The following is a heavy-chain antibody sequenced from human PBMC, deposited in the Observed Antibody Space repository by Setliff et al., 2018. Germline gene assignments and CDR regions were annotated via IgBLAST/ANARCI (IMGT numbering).Heavy chain of an antibody. V-gene: IGHV4-59*11. D-gene: IGHD6-13*01. CDR3: SRDFRYSSSWYWPRDYYYYYMDV. CDR2: IHYSGTT. Sequence: SETLSLTCTVSGGSSSSHYWSWIRQPPGMGLEWIGYIHYSGTTNYNPSLKSRVTSSLDTAKNQFSLELRSVTAADTAVYYCSRDFRYSSSWYWPRDYYYYYMDVWGKGTTVTVSS. CDR1: GGSSSSHY. J-gene: IGHJ6*03.